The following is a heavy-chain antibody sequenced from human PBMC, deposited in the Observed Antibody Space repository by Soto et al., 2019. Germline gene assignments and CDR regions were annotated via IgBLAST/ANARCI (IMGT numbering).Heavy chain of an antibody. J-gene: IGHJ4*02. Sequence: EVQLLESGGGLVQPGGSLRLSCAASGFTFSSYAMSWVRQAPGKGLEWVSAISGSGGSTYYADSVKGRFTISRDNSKNTLDLQMNSRRAEDTAVYYCAKEGYYYDSSGYYYADWGQGTLVTVSS. D-gene: IGHD3-22*01. CDR3: AKEGYYYDSSGYYYAD. V-gene: IGHV3-23*01. CDR2: ISGSGGST. CDR1: GFTFSSYA.